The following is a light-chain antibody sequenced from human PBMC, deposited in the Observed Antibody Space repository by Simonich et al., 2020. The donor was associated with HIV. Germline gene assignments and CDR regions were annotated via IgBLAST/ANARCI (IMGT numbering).Light chain of an antibody. J-gene: IGKJ4*01. CDR1: QGISNS. Sequence: DIQMTQSPSSLSASVGDRVTLTCRASQGISNSLAWYQQKPVTAPKVLLYAASRLESGVPSRFSGRGSGTDYTLTISSLQPEDFATYYCQQYYSTPQLTFGGGTKVEIK. V-gene: IGKV1-NL1*01. CDR2: AAS. CDR3: QQYYSTPQLT.